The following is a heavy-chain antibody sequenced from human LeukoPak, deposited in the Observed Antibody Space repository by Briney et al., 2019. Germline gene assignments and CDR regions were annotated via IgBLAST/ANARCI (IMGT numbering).Heavy chain of an antibody. D-gene: IGHD6-19*01. Sequence: PSETLSLTCTVSGYFIRSGFYWGWIRQPPGKGLEWIGSFYHSGSTYYNPSFQSRVTISVDTSNNQFSLRLSSVTAADTALYYCARTYSSGQGAYYWGQGALVTVSA. CDR1: GYFIRSGFY. V-gene: IGHV4-38-2*02. J-gene: IGHJ4*02. CDR2: FYHSGST. CDR3: ARTYSSGQGAYY.